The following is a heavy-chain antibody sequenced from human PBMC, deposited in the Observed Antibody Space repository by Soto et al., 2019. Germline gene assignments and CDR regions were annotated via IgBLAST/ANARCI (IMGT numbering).Heavy chain of an antibody. V-gene: IGHV1-18*01. J-gene: IGHJ6*02. CDR3: ARDCSGGSCYSPYYYYYGMDV. D-gene: IGHD2-15*01. CDR1: GYTFTSYG. Sequence: ASVKVSCKASGYTFTSYGFSWVRQAPGQGLEWMGWISAYNGKTNYAQKLQGRVTMTTDTSTSTAYMELRSLRSDDTAVYYCARDCSGGSCYSPYYYYYGMDVWGQGTTVTVSS. CDR2: ISAYNGKT.